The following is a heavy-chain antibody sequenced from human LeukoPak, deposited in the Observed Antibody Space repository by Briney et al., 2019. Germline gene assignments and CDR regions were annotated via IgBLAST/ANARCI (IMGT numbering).Heavy chain of an antibody. J-gene: IGHJ5*02. CDR2: ITSSSSTI. D-gene: IGHD3-10*01. V-gene: IGHV3-48*02. Sequence: GGSLRLSCAASGFAFNTYSMNWVRQAPGKGLEWVSYITSSSSTIYYADSVEGRFTISRDNAKNSLYLQMNSLRDEDTAVYYCARGLLWFGEPHNWFDPWGQGTLVTVSS. CDR3: ARGLLWFGEPHNWFDP. CDR1: GFAFNTYS.